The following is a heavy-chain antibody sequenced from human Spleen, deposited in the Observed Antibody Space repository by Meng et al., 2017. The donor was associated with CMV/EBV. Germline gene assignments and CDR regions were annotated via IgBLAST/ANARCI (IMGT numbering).Heavy chain of an antibody. V-gene: IGHV1-18*01. CDR2: ISAHNDNT. J-gene: IGHJ2*01. D-gene: IGHD2-15*01. CDR1: GYNFLSYG. CDR3: ARDLVVRSAIWHFDL. Sequence: SGYNFLSYGITWVRQAPGEGLEWIGWISAHNDNTIYAQKFQDRVTLTADTPTSTTFMGLRSLKSDDTAVYYCARDLVVRSAIWHFDLWGRGTLVTVSS.